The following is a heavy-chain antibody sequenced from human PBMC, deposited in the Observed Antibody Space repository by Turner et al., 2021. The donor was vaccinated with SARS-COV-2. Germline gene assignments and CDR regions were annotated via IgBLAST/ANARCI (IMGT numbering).Heavy chain of an antibody. V-gene: IGHV3-30*18. J-gene: IGHJ4*02. Sequence: VQLVESGGGVVQPGTSMSLSCAASGFDFNHYGIQWVRQAPGKGLEWVAVISYDGSNKYYADSVKGRFTISRDNSKNTLYLQMNSLRAEDTAVYYCAKDDNYDFWTGYYMYWGQGTLVTVSS. D-gene: IGHD3-3*01. CDR2: ISYDGSNK. CDR3: AKDDNYDFWTGYYMY. CDR1: GFDFNHYG.